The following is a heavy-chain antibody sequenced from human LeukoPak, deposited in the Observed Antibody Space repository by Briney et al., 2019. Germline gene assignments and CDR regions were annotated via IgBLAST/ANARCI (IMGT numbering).Heavy chain of an antibody. J-gene: IGHJ4*02. D-gene: IGHD6-6*01. CDR2: LHPEDREV. V-gene: IGHV1-24*01. CDR3: ATAEQLV. Sequence: ASVKVSCRVSGDTLTEISIHWVQQTPGKGLEWMGGLHPEDREVIYAQKFQGRVTMTEDSSTDTAYMDLRSLRSEDTAVYYCATAEQLVWGQGTLVTVSS. CDR1: GDTLTEIS.